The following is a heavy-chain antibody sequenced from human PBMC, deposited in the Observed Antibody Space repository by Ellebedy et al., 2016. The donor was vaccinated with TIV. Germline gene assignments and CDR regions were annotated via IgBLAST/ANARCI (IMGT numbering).Heavy chain of an antibody. V-gene: IGHV3-66*01. D-gene: IGHD1-26*01. CDR1: GFSFSNFW. CDR3: ARDSGNYYVDY. Sequence: GESLKISCAAWGFSFSNFWMSWVRQAPGKGLEWVSVIYSGGNTYYADSVKGRFTISRDIAKNSLYLQMNSLRAEDTAVYYCARDSGNYYVDYWGQGTLVTVSS. CDR2: IYSGGNT. J-gene: IGHJ4*02.